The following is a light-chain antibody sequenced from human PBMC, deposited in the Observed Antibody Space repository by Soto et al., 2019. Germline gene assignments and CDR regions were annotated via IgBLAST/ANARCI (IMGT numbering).Light chain of an antibody. CDR1: QGVGHT. V-gene: IGKV3-15*01. J-gene: IGKJ4*01. Sequence: EVVLTHSPATLSVSPWASVTLXHMASQGVGHTLAWYQHKPGQTPRLLIHDTSSRATGIPARFSGSRSGPEFTLTINSLQPEDFAIYYCQPHNNWPLTFGGGTKVDIK. CDR2: DTS. CDR3: QPHNNWPLT.